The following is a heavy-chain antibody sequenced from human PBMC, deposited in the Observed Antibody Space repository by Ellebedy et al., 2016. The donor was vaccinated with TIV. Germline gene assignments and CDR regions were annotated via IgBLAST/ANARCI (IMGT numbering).Heavy chain of an antibody. D-gene: IGHD6-6*01. CDR1: GFTFTSYG. V-gene: IGHV3-30*02. CDR2: LRYEGSNK. J-gene: IGHJ6*02. CDR3: AKDRTSRSTGGNGMDV. Sequence: GESLKISCAASGFTFTSYGMHWVRQAPGKGLEWVAFLRYEGSNKLYADSVKGRFTISRDNSKNMLYLQMNSLRAEDTAFYYCAKDRTSRSTGGNGMDVWGQGTTVTVS.